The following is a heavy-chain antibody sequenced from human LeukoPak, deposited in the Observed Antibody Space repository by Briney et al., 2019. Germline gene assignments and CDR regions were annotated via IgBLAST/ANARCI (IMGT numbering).Heavy chain of an antibody. CDR1: GGTFSSYA. CDR3: ARDQEGFDY. V-gene: IGHV1-46*01. Sequence: ASVKVSCKASGGTFSSYAISWVRQAPGQGLEWMGMIYPRDGSTSYAQKFQGRVTVTRDTSTSTVHVELSGLRSEDTAVYYCARDQEGFDYWGQGTLVTVSS. J-gene: IGHJ4*02. CDR2: IYPRDGST.